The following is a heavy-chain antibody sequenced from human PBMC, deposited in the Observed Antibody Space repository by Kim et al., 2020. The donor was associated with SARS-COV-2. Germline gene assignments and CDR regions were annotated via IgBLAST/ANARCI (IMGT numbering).Heavy chain of an antibody. V-gene: IGHV3-74*01. CDR1: GFALSNFW. CDR3: VRMRHYSGSDGFDY. D-gene: IGHD3-10*01. CDR2: INNDGSIA. J-gene: IGHJ4*02. Sequence: GGSLRLSCAPSGFALSNFWMLGVRQVPGKGRVWVARINNDGSIAQYADAVKGRFTISRDNAKNTLYLQMNSLRAEDTAVYYCVRMRHYSGSDGFDYWGQGALVTVSS.